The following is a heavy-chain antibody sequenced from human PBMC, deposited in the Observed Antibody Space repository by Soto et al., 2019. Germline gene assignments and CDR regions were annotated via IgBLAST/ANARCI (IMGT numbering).Heavy chain of an antibody. Sequence: QVQLVQSGAEVKKPGASVKVSCKASGYTFTNYGIAWVRQAPGQGLEWMGWISPYSGKTDYRQNLQGSVPMTADTSTTTAYMELRSLRSDDTAVYYCTRDRLTLTTSLIFDFWGQGTLVTVSS. CDR3: TRDRLTLTTSLIFDF. CDR2: ISPYSGKT. D-gene: IGHD3-9*01. CDR1: GYTFTNYG. J-gene: IGHJ4*02. V-gene: IGHV1-18*01.